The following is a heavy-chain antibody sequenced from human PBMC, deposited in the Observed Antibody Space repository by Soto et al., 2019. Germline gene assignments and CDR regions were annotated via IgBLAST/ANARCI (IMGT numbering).Heavy chain of an antibody. CDR1: GYSFAGYW. CDR3: ARQIYDSDTGPNFQYYFDS. V-gene: IGHV5-10-1*01. J-gene: IGHJ4*02. Sequence: GESLKISCKGSGYSFAGYWITWVRQKPGKGLEWMGRIDPSDSQTYYSPSFRGHVTISATKSITTVFLQWSGLRASDTAMYYCARQIYDSDTGPNFQYYFDSWGQGTPVTVSS. D-gene: IGHD3-22*01. CDR2: IDPSDSQT.